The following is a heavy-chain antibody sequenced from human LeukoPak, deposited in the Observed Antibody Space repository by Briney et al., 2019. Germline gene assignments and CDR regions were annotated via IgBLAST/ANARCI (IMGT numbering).Heavy chain of an antibody. J-gene: IGHJ4*02. CDR1: GFIFSSYA. V-gene: IGHV3-23*01. CDR3: AKRSGYTTGWFFDF. CDR2: ISGSGDNT. Sequence: PGGSLRLSCGASGFIFSSYAMSWVRQAPGKGLEWVSSISGSGDNTYYAESVKRRFTISRDNSKHTLFLQMNSLRAEDTAVFYCAKRSGYTTGWFFDFWGRGTLVSVFS. D-gene: IGHD6-19*01.